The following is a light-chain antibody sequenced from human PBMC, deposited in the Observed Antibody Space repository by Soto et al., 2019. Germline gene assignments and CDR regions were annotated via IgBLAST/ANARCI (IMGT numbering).Light chain of an antibody. CDR2: DSD. Sequence: QSVLTQPPSVSAAPGQKVTISCSGSNSNIGNNFVSWYQQLPGTAPKLLIYDSDKRPSGIPDRFSGSKSGTSATLGITGLQTGDEADYYCGTWDNSLSAGVFGTGTKGTVL. J-gene: IGLJ1*01. CDR1: NSNIGNNF. CDR3: GTWDNSLSAGV. V-gene: IGLV1-51*01.